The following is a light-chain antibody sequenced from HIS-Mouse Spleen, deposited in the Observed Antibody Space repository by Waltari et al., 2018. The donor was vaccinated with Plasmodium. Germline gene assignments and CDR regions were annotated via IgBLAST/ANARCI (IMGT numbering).Light chain of an antibody. V-gene: IGKV1-39*01. CDR3: QQYDNLPPLFT. J-gene: IGKJ3*01. CDR1: QSISNY. Sequence: DIQMTQSPSSLSASVGDRVTITCRASQSISNYLNWYQQKPGKAPKFLIYAASTLQSGVPSRFSGSGSGTDFTLTISSLQPEDFATYYCQQYDNLPPLFTFGPGTKVDIK. CDR2: AAS.